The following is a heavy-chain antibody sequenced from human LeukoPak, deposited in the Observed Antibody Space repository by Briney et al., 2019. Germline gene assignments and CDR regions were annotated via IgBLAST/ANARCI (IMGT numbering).Heavy chain of an antibody. D-gene: IGHD6-6*01. CDR2: IGGSGGST. Sequence: GGSLRLSCAASGFTFSSYAMSWVRQAPGKGLEWVSAIGGSGGSTYYADSVKGRFTISRDNSKNTLYLQMNSLRAEDTAVYYCAKDLHRSSSSTFDYWGQGTLVTVSS. J-gene: IGHJ4*02. CDR3: AKDLHRSSSSTFDY. V-gene: IGHV3-23*01. CDR1: GFTFSSYA.